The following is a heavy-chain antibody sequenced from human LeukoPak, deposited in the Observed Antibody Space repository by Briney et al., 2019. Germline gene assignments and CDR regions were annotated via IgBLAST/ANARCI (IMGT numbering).Heavy chain of an antibody. Sequence: GGSLRLSCAASGFTFSSYAMSWVRQAPGKGLEWVSAISGSGGSTYYTDSVKGRFTISRDNSKNTLYLQKNSPRAEDTAVYYCAKATLRLRFLEWLLDHFDYWGQGTLVTVSS. D-gene: IGHD3-3*01. CDR1: GFTFSSYA. V-gene: IGHV3-23*01. CDR3: AKATLRLRFLEWLLDHFDY. J-gene: IGHJ4*02. CDR2: ISGSGGST.